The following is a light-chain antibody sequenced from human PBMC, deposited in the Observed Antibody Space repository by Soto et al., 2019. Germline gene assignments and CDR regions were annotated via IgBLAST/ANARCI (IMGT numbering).Light chain of an antibody. CDR2: GAS. CDR1: QSVDRN. J-gene: IGKJ4*01. CDR3: PKNDSWPLT. V-gene: IGKV3D-15*01. Sequence: EIVMTQSPGTLSVSTEEGATLSCRASQSVDRNLAWYQQKPGQAPRLLIYGASTRPTGIPDRFSGSGSGTEFSLTISSLPSEDFAVYYFPKNDSWPLTFGGGTKVEIK.